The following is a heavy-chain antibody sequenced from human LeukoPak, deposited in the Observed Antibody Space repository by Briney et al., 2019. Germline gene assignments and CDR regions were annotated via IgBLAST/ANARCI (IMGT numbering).Heavy chain of an antibody. CDR3: ARDRTSPGAYYFDY. V-gene: IGHV3-21*01. CDR1: GFTFSNYA. Sequence: KTGGSLRLSYAASGFTFSNYAMSWVRQAPGKGLEWVSSISSSSSYIYYADSVKGRFTISRDNAKNSLYLQMNSLRAEDTAVYYCARDRTSPGAYYFDYWGQGTLVTVSS. J-gene: IGHJ4*02. CDR2: ISSSSSYI. D-gene: IGHD1/OR15-1a*01.